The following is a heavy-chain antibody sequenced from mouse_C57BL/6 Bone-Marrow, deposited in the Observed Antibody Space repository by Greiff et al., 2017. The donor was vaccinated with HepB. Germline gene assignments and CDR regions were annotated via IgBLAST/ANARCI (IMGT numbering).Heavy chain of an antibody. Sequence: QVQLQQSGAELVRPGTSVKMSCKASGYTFTNYWIGWAKQRPGHGLEWIGDIYPGGGYTNYNEKFKGKATLTADKSSSTAYMQFSSLTSEDSAIYYCERRDDHYAMDYWGQGTSVTVSS. CDR1: GYTFTNYW. J-gene: IGHJ4*01. D-gene: IGHD2-3*01. CDR2: IYPGGGYT. CDR3: ERRDDHYAMDY. V-gene: IGHV1-63*01.